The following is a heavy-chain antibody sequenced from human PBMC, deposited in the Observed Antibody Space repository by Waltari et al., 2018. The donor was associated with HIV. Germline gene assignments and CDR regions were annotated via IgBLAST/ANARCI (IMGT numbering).Heavy chain of an antibody. Sequence: QVQLQESGPGLVKPSETLSLTCSVSGDSVGSGRYYWSWMRQPPGKGLEWICNIDYTGRANYNPSLKTRVTISADTSKNHLSLKLTSVTAGDTAIYYCARVVASAGLRFDRWGQGSLVTVSS. D-gene: IGHD2-21*01. CDR2: IDYTGRA. CDR3: ARVVASAGLRFDR. CDR1: GDSVGSGRYY. V-gene: IGHV4-61*03. J-gene: IGHJ5*02.